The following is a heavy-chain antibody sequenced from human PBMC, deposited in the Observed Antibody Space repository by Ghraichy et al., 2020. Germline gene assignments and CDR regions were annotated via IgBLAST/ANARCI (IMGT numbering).Heavy chain of an antibody. CDR1: GGTFSSYA. CDR2: IIPIFGTA. V-gene: IGHV1-69*13. Sequence: SVKVSCKASGGTFSSYAISWVRQAPGQGLEWMGGIIPIFGTANYAQKFQGRVTITADESTSTAYMELSSLRSEDTAVYYCARTRDCSSTSCYTYYYGMDVWGQGTTVTVSS. D-gene: IGHD2-2*02. J-gene: IGHJ6*02. CDR3: ARTRDCSSTSCYTYYYGMDV.